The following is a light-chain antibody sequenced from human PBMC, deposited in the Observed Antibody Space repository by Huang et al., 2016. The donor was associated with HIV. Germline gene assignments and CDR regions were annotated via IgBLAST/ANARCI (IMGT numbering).Light chain of an antibody. Sequence: DIVMTQSPLSLPVTPGEPASISCRSSQSLLHSDGYTYLDWYLQKPGQSQQLLIYLGSNRASGVPDRFSGRGSGTDFTLRISRVEAEDVGIYYCIQVLQTPVTFGPGTRVDIK. V-gene: IGKV2-28*01. CDR2: LGS. CDR3: IQVLQTPVT. CDR1: QSLLHSDGYTY. J-gene: IGKJ3*01.